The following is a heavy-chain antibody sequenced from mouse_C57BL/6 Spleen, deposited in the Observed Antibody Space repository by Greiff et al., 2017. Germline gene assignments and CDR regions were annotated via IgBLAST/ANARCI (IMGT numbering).Heavy chain of an antibody. CDR1: GFNINHTY. D-gene: IGHD1-1*01. V-gene: IGHV14-3*01. CDR2: IDPASGNT. J-gene: IGHJ2*01. Sequence: VQLQQSVAELVRPGASVTLSCTASGFNINHTYLHWVKPRPDQGLEWIGRIDPASGNTTYAPKFQGNATITANPSSHPAYLQLSSRTSEDTAIYYCARGGYGSSYYFDYWGQGTTLTVSS. CDR3: ARGGYGSSYYFDY.